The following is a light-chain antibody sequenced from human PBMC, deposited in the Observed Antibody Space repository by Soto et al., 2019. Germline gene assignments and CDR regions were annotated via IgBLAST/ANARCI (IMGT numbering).Light chain of an antibody. CDR2: GAS. CDR1: QSVSRNF. Sequence: EIVLTQSPGTLSLSPGERATLSCRASQSVSRNFLAWYQQKSGQAPRLLIFGASSRATGIPDNFSGSGSGTDFTLTISRLEPEDFAVYFCQQYGSSPTFGQGTKVDIK. J-gene: IGKJ1*01. CDR3: QQYGSSPT. V-gene: IGKV3-20*01.